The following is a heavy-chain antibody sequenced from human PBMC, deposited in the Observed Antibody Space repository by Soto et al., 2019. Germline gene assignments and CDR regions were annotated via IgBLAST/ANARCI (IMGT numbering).Heavy chain of an antibody. Sequence: PSETLSLTCAVSGGSISSSNWWSWVRQPPGKGLEWIGEIYHSGSTNYNPSLKSRVTISVDKSKNQFSLKLSSVTAADTAVYYCARAKGRYSSSSDYWGQGTLVAVSS. CDR1: GGSISSSNW. CDR3: ARAKGRYSSSSDY. D-gene: IGHD6-6*01. J-gene: IGHJ4*02. CDR2: IYHSGST. V-gene: IGHV4-4*02.